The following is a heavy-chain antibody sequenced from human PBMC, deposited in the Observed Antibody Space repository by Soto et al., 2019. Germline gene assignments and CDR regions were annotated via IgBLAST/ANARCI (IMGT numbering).Heavy chain of an antibody. D-gene: IGHD6-19*01. V-gene: IGHV4-4*07. CDR2: FYTTGRA. Sequence: PSETLSLTCSVSGGSISSSYWNWIRQPAGKGLEWIGRFYTTGRASYNPSLKGRVTISVDTSKNQFSLKLSSVTAADTAVYYCASRAGGAGYYYGMDVWGQGTTVTVSS. CDR1: GGSISSSY. CDR3: ASRAGGAGYYYGMDV. J-gene: IGHJ6*02.